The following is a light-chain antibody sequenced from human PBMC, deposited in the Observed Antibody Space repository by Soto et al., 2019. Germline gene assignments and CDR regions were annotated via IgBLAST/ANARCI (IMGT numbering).Light chain of an antibody. CDR2: GTA. CDR3: QHYGSSVT. J-gene: IGKJ4*01. Sequence: EVVLTQSPGTLSLSPGDRATLSCRASQSVSNNLAWYQQRPGRAPRLLIYGTASRAPDIPDRFSGDGAGADFTLTITRLEPEDFAVYYCQHYGSSVTFGGGTKVDIK. CDR1: QSVSNN. V-gene: IGKV3-20*01.